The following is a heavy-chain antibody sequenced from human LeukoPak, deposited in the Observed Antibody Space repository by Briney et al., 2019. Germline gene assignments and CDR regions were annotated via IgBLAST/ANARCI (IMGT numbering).Heavy chain of an antibody. J-gene: IGHJ5*02. CDR1: GYTFTSNY. V-gene: IGHV1-46*01. D-gene: IGHD5-24*01. CDR2: ISPSGGST. CDR3: ARDNSVRDEAWWFNP. Sequence: ASVKVSCKAFGYTFTSNYMHCVRQATGQAPERMGVISPSGGSTTYAQKLQGRVTLTRDMSTSTDYLELSSLRSEDTAVYYCARDNSVRDEAWWFNPWGQGTLVTVSS.